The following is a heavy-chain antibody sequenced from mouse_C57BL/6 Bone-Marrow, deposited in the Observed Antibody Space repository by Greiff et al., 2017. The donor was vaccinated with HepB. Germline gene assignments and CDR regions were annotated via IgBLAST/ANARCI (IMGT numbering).Heavy chain of an antibody. Sequence: EVMLVESGGGLVKPGGSLKLSCAASGFTFSSYAMSWVRQTPEKRLEWVATISDGGSYTYYPDNVKGRFTISRDNAKNNLYLQMSHLKSEDTAMYYCARDYSNYVFYAMDYWGQGTSVTVSS. J-gene: IGHJ4*01. V-gene: IGHV5-4*01. CDR1: GFTFSSYA. CDR2: ISDGGSYT. CDR3: ARDYSNYVFYAMDY. D-gene: IGHD2-5*01.